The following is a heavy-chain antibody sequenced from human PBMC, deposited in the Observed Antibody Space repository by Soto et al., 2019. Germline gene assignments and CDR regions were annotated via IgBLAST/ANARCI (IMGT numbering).Heavy chain of an antibody. Sequence: ASVKVSCKVSGYTLTELSTHWVRQAPGKGLEWMGGFDPEDGETIYAQKFQGRVTMTEDTSTDTAYMELSSLRSEDTAVYYCATVSVSSAVAGTGWFDPWGHGTLVTFSS. CDR2: FDPEDGET. D-gene: IGHD6-19*01. J-gene: IGHJ5*02. V-gene: IGHV1-24*01. CDR1: GYTLTELS. CDR3: ATVSVSSAVAGTGWFDP.